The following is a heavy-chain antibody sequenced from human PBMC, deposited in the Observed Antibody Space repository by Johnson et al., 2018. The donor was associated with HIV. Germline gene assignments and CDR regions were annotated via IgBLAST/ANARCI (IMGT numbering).Heavy chain of an antibody. CDR3: ARGPGLFSRPEQFAFDI. Sequence: QVQLVESGGGVVQPGRSLSLSCAASGFTFTTYAMHWVRQAPGKGLEWVAVISYDGSNKYYADSVKGRFTISRDNSKNSLYLQMNSLRAEDTAVYYCARGPGLFSRPEQFAFDIWGQGTMVTVSS. J-gene: IGHJ3*02. V-gene: IGHV3-30*04. CDR1: GFTFTTYA. D-gene: IGHD2-2*01. CDR2: ISYDGSNK.